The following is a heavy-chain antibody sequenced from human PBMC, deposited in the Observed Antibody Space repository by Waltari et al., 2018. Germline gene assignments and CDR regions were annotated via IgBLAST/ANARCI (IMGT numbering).Heavy chain of an antibody. V-gene: IGHV3-23*01. J-gene: IGHJ4*02. CDR1: GFTFVTSA. D-gene: IGHD6-13*01. CDR3: AKVAGIAAAEFHFDF. Sequence: EVQLLESGGGLVQPGGSLRLSCAASGFTFVTSAMTWVRQAPGKGLGWVPSILGLALTTFYADSGNGRFSISRANSKKTLYLQINGRTADDTAVYYCAKVAGIAAAEFHFDFWGRGTLVTVSS. CDR2: ILGLALTT.